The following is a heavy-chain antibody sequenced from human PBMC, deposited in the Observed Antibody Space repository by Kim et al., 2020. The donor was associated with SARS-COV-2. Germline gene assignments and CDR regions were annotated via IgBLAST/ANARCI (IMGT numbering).Heavy chain of an antibody. Sequence: PSLKSRVTISVDTSKTQFALKRSSVTAADTAVYYCARYGYIGGYQYFDPWGQGTLVTVSS. V-gene: IGHV4-59*01. D-gene: IGHD3-16*02. CDR3: ARYGYIGGYQYFDP. J-gene: IGHJ5*02.